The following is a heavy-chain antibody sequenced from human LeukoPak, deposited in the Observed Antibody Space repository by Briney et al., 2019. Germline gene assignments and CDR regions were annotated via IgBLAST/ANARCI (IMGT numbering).Heavy chain of an antibody. Sequence: PGGSLRLSCAASGFTFSSYAMSWVRQAPGKGLERVAFISYDTTNKQYADSVKGRFTISRDNSKNTLYLQMNSLRTEDTAVYYCAKTLYYYDTSNYMDVWGKGTTVTVSS. CDR3: AKTLYYYDTSNYMDV. CDR1: GFTFSSYA. D-gene: IGHD3-22*01. V-gene: IGHV3-30-3*02. J-gene: IGHJ6*03. CDR2: ISYDTTNK.